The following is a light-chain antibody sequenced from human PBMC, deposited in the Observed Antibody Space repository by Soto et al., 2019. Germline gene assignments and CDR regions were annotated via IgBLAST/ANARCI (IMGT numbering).Light chain of an antibody. CDR3: QRVNDYPLT. V-gene: IGKV1-9*01. Sequence: DIQLTQSPSFLSASVGDRVTITCRASQGISSRLAWYQQIPEKAPKLLISAASTLQSGVPSRFSGSGSGTEFTLTISSLQPEDFATYYCQRVNDYPLTFGGGTKVEIK. J-gene: IGKJ4*01. CDR1: QGISSR. CDR2: AAS.